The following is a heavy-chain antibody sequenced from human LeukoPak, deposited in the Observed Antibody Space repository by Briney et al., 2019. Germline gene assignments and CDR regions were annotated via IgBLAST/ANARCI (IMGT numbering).Heavy chain of an antibody. V-gene: IGHV1-69*02. CDR2: IIPILGIA. CDR3: ASDTIITNDAFDM. D-gene: IGHD4-11*01. J-gene: IGHJ3*02. Sequence: SVKVSCKASGGTFSSYTISWVRQAPGQGREWMGRIIPILGIANYAQKFQGRVTITADKSTSTAYMELSSLRSEDTAVYYCASDTIITNDAFDMWGQGTRVTVSP. CDR1: GGTFSSYT.